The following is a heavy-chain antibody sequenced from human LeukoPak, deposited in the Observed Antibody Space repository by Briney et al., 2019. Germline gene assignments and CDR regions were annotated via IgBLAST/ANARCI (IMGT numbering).Heavy chain of an antibody. CDR3: AREHVTIFGVVKDPLGY. D-gene: IGHD3-3*01. CDR1: GFTFSSYA. Sequence: PGGSLRLSCAASGFTFSSYAMHWVRQAPGKGLEYVSAISSNGGSTYYANSVKGRFTISRDNAKSSLYLQMNSLRAEDTAVYYCAREHVTIFGVVKDPLGYWGQGTLVTVSS. V-gene: IGHV3-64*01. J-gene: IGHJ4*02. CDR2: ISSNGGST.